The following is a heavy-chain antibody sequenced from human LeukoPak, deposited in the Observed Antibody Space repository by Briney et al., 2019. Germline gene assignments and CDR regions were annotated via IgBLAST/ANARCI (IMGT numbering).Heavy chain of an antibody. CDR2: ISYDGSNK. CDR1: GFTFSSYA. V-gene: IGHV3-30-3*01. CDR3: ARETRDIVVEGAYGRHFDY. D-gene: IGHD2-2*01. Sequence: GGCLRLSCAASGFTFSSYAMHWVRQAPGKGLEWVAVISYDGSNKYYADSVKGRFTISRDNSKNTLYLQMNSLRAEDTAVYYCARETRDIVVEGAYGRHFDYWGQGTLVTVSS. J-gene: IGHJ4*02.